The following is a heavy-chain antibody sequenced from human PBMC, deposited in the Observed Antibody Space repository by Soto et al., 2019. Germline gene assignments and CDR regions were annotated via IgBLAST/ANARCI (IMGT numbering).Heavy chain of an antibody. J-gene: IGHJ6*02. Sequence: ESLKISCKGSGYSFTSYWIGWVRQMPGKGLEWMGIIYPGDSDTRYSPSFQGQVTISADKSISTAYLQWSSLKASDTAMYYCARLPSSSWTDYYYYYGMDVWGQGTTVTVSS. V-gene: IGHV5-51*01. D-gene: IGHD6-13*01. CDR2: IYPGDSDT. CDR1: GYSFTSYW. CDR3: ARLPSSSWTDYYYYYGMDV.